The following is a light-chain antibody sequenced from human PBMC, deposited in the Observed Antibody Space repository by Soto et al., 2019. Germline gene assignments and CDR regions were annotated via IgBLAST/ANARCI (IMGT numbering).Light chain of an antibody. CDR1: SSDVGGYDF. CDR3: SSYAGSNNWV. J-gene: IGLJ3*02. Sequence: QSVLTQPPSASGSLGQSVTISCTGTSSDVGGYDFVSWYQQHPGKAPKLLIYEVSRRPSGVPDRFSVSKSGNTASLTVSGLQAEDEADYYCSSYAGSNNWVFGGGTKLTVL. CDR2: EVS. V-gene: IGLV2-8*01.